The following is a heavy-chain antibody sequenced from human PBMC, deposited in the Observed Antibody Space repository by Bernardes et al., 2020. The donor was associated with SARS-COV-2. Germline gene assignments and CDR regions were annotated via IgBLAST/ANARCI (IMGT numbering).Heavy chain of an antibody. D-gene: IGHD3-10*01. J-gene: IGHJ6*02. Sequence: GGSLRLSCTASGFTFSSYWMHWGRQVPGKGVVWVSRITPDGRKTDYAYSVKGRFTISRDNGKNTLYLQMNSLRAEDTGVYYCATGGFGGSAPGMDAWGQGTTVTVSS. V-gene: IGHV3-74*01. CDR3: ATGGFGGSAPGMDA. CDR1: GFTFSSYW. CDR2: ITPDGRKT.